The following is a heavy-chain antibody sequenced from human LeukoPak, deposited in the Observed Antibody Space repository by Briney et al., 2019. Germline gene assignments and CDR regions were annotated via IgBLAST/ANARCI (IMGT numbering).Heavy chain of an antibody. CDR1: GFTFSSYG. CDR3: ARDLGQHRELYFDY. Sequence: PGRSLRLSCAASGFTFSSYGMHWVRQAPGKGLEWVAVIWYDGSNKYYADSVKGRFTISRDNSKNTLYLQTNSLRAEDTAVYYCARDLGQHRELYFDYWGQGTLVTVSS. D-gene: IGHD6-13*01. J-gene: IGHJ4*02. CDR2: IWYDGSNK. V-gene: IGHV3-33*01.